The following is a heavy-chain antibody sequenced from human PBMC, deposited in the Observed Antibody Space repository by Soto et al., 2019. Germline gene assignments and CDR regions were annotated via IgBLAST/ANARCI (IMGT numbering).Heavy chain of an antibody. CDR2: IIPFFGTS. D-gene: IGHD1-26*01. CDR1: GGTFSSYT. V-gene: IGHV1-69*01. CDR3: ARVGHITNYGMAV. Sequence: QVQLVQSGAEVKKPGSSVKVSCEASGGTFSSYTINWVRQAPGQGLEWMGGIIPFFGTSNYAQKFQGRVTITADDSTSTAYMELRSLRSEATAVYYCARVGHITNYGMAVWGQGTTVTVSS. J-gene: IGHJ6*02.